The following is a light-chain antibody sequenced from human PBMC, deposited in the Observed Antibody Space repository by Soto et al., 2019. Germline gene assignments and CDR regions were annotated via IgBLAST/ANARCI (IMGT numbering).Light chain of an antibody. J-gene: IGLJ1*01. Sequence: LTQPRSVSGSPGQSVTISCTGTSSDVGGYDFVSWFQHHPGKPPKLIMYDVSKRPSGVPDRFSGSKSGNTASLTISGLQAEDEADYYCCSYAGSYTFVFGTGTKVTVL. V-gene: IGLV2-11*01. CDR3: CSYAGSYTFV. CDR2: DVS. CDR1: SSDVGGYDF.